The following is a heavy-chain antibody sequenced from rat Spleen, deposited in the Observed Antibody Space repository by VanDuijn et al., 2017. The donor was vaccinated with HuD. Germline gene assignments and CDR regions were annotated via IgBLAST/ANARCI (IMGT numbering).Heavy chain of an antibody. V-gene: IGHV5-29*01. CDR2: ISYGDSSGHSST. J-gene: IGHJ2*01. Sequence: EVQLVESGGGLVQPGRSLKVSCAASGFTFSDYGMAWVRQAPTKGLEWVATISYGDSSGHSSTFYRDSVRCRFTISRDNATSSLYLQMDSLRSEDTATDDWARHGYNSYFDYWGQGVMVTVSS. CDR3: ARHGYNSYFDY. CDR1: GFTFSDYG. D-gene: IGHD1-9*01.